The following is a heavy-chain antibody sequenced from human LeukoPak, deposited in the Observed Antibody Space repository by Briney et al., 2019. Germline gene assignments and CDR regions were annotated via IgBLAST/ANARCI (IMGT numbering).Heavy chain of an antibody. D-gene: IGHD3-10*01. J-gene: IGHJ4*02. Sequence: GGSLRLSCAASGFTFSSYAMSWVRQAPGKGLEWVSAISGSRGSTYYADSVKGRFSISRDNSKNTLYLQMNSLRAEDTAVYYCAKGYGSGSYYKNYFDYWGQGTLVTVSS. CDR2: ISGSRGST. CDR1: GFTFSSYA. CDR3: AKGYGSGSYYKNYFDY. V-gene: IGHV3-23*01.